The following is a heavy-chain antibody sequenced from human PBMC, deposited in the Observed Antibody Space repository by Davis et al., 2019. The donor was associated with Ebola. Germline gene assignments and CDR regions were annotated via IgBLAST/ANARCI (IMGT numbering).Heavy chain of an antibody. V-gene: IGHV4-34*01. J-gene: IGHJ6*02. D-gene: IGHD3-10*01. Sequence: SETLSLTCAVYGGSFSGYYWSWIRQPPGKGLEWIGEINHSGSTNYNPSLKSRVTISVDTSKNQFSLKLSSVTAADTAVYYCARDRFGYYGLDVWGQGTTVTVSS. CDR3: ARDRFGYYGLDV. CDR2: INHSGST. CDR1: GGSFSGYY.